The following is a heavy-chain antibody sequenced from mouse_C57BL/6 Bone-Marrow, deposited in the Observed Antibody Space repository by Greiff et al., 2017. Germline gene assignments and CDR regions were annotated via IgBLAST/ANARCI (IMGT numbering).Heavy chain of an antibody. CDR2: ISRGSSTI. D-gene: IGHD2-2*01. Sequence: EVMLVESGGGLVKPGGSLKLSCAASGFTFSDYGMHWVRQAPEKGLEWVAYISRGSSTIYYADTVKGRFTISRDNAKNTLFLQMTSLRSEDTAIYYCARCDGYADAMDYWGKGTSVTVSS. CDR1: GFTFSDYG. J-gene: IGHJ4*01. CDR3: ARCDGYADAMDY. V-gene: IGHV5-17*01.